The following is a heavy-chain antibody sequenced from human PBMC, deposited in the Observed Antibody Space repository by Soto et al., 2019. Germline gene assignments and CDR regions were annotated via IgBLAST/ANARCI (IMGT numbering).Heavy chain of an antibody. J-gene: IGHJ4*02. CDR3: TTGVLYYDSSGYLYYFDY. V-gene: IGHV3-15*01. Sequence: EVQLVESGGGLVKPGGSLRLSCAASGFTFSNAWMSWVRQAPGKGLEWVGRIKSKTDGGTTDYAAPVKGRFTISRDDSKNTLYLQMNSLKTKDTAVYYCTTGVLYYDSSGYLYYFDYWGQGTLVTVSS. D-gene: IGHD3-22*01. CDR2: IKSKTDGGTT. CDR1: GFTFSNAW.